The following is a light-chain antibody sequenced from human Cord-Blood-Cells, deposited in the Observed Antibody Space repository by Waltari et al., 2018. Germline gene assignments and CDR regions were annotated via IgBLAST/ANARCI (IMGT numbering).Light chain of an antibody. CDR2: GAS. CDR1: QSVSSSY. Sequence: EIVLTQSPGPLSLSPGERATLPCRARQSVSSSYLAWYQQKPGQAPRLLIYGASSRATGIPDRFSGSGSGTDFTLTISRLEPEDFAVYYCQQYGSSPPITFGQGTRLEIK. CDR3: QQYGSSPPIT. J-gene: IGKJ5*01. V-gene: IGKV3-20*01.